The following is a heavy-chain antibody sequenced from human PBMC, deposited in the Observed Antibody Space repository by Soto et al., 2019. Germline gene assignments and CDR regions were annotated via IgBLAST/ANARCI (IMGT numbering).Heavy chain of an antibody. J-gene: IGHJ4*02. CDR3: ARSEATVLDY. D-gene: IGHD4-17*01. V-gene: IGHV4-31*03. Sequence: PSETLSLTCTVSGGSISSGGYYWSWIRQHPGKGLEWIGYIYYSGSTYYNPSLKSRVTISVDTSRNQFSLKLSSVTAADTAVYYCARSEATVLDYWGQGTLVTVSS. CDR1: GGSISSGGYY. CDR2: IYYSGST.